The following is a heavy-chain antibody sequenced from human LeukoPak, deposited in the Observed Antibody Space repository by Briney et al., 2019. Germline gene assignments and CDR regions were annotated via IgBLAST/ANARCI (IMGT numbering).Heavy chain of an antibody. Sequence: GGSLRLSCAASGFTFSSYGMHWVRQAPGKGLEWVAVIWYDGSNKYYADSVKGRFTISRDNSKSTLYLQMNSLRAEDTAVYYCARDWYYGSGSRNWFDPWGQGTLVTVSS. V-gene: IGHV3-33*01. D-gene: IGHD3-10*01. CDR3: ARDWYYGSGSRNWFDP. J-gene: IGHJ5*02. CDR2: IWYDGSNK. CDR1: GFTFSSYG.